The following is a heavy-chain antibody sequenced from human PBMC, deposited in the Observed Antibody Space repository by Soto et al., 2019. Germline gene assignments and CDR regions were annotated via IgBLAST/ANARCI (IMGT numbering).Heavy chain of an antibody. Sequence: QVHLQESGPGLVKPSQTLSLTCTVSGGSISSADNTWAWIRQHPGKALEWIAYIYHSGTTNYNPSLRSRVTISDDTSKNQISLRLTSLTAADTAVYYCARGSTVTAYFDYWGQGTLVTVSS. CDR2: IYHSGTT. CDR1: GGSISSADNT. V-gene: IGHV4-31*03. D-gene: IGHD2-21*02. J-gene: IGHJ4*02. CDR3: ARGSTVTAYFDY.